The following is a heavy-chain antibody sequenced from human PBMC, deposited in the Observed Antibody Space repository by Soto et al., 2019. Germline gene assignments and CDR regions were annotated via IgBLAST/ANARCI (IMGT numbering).Heavy chain of an antibody. D-gene: IGHD6-13*01. V-gene: IGHV1-69*08. Sequence: ASVKVSCKASGGTFSSYTISWVRQAPGQGLEWMGRIIPILGKTNYSQKFQGRVTITGDKSTSTAYMELSSLRSEDTAVYYCARDPLYYSSWYESNWFDPWGQGTLVTVSS. CDR2: IIPILGKT. CDR3: ARDPLYYSSWYESNWFDP. CDR1: GGTFSSYT. J-gene: IGHJ5*02.